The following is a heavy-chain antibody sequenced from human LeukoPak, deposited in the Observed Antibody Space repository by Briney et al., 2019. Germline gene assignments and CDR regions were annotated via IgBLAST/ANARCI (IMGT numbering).Heavy chain of an antibody. CDR3: ARLRGDDYVWGSYRYKTGWFDP. CDR1: GGSFSGYY. D-gene: IGHD3-16*02. CDR2: INHSGST. Sequence: SETLSLTCDVYGGSFSGYYWSWIRQPPGKGLEWIGEINHSGSTNYNPSLKSRVTISVDTSKNQFSLKLSSVTAADTAVYYCARLRGDDYVWGSYRYKTGWFDPWGQGTLVTVSS. J-gene: IGHJ5*02. V-gene: IGHV4-34*01.